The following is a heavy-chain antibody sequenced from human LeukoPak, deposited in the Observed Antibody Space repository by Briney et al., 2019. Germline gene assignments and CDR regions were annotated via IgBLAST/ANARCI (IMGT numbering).Heavy chain of an antibody. CDR2: MNPNSGNT. J-gene: IGHJ3*02. CDR1: GYTFTSYD. Sequence: GASVQVSCKASGYTFTSYDINWVRPATGQGLECMGWMNPNSGNTVYAQKFQGRVTMTRNTSISTAYMELSSLRSEDTALYYCAIGQQLVCGASDIWGQGTMVTVSS. V-gene: IGHV1-8*01. D-gene: IGHD6-13*01. CDR3: AIGQQLVCGASDI.